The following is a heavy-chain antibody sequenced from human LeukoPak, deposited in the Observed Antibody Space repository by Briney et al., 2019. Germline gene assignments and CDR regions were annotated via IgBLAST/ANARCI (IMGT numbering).Heavy chain of an antibody. CDR1: GFTFSSYW. V-gene: IGHV3-74*01. CDR3: ARGRYCTVGSCSSAWFDP. J-gene: IGHJ5*02. D-gene: IGHD2-15*01. Sequence: PGGSLRLSCAASGFTFSSYWMHWIRQAPGKGLEWVSRIHCDGTTTSYADSVKGRFIVSGDTAKHTLHLQMNSLTAENTAVYYCARGRYCTVGSCSSAWFDPWGQGALVTVSS. CDR2: IHCDGTTT.